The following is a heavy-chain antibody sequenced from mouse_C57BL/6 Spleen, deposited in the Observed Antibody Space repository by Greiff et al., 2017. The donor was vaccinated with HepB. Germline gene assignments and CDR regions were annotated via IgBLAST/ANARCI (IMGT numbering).Heavy chain of an antibody. J-gene: IGHJ2*01. CDR1: GYTFTSYW. Sequence: QVQLQQPGAELVKPGASVKLSCKASGYTFTSYWMHWVKQRPGQGLEWIGMVHPNSGSTNYNEKFKSKATLTVDKSSSTAYMQLSSLTSEDSAVYYCARKAFITTVVDDYGGQGTTLTVSS. CDR3: ARKAFITTVVDDY. CDR2: VHPNSGST. V-gene: IGHV1-64*01. D-gene: IGHD1-1*01.